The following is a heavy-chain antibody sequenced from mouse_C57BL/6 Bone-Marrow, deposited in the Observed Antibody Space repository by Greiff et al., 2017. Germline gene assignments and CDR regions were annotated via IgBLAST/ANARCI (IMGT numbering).Heavy chain of an antibody. D-gene: IGHD2-4*01. CDR3: TCYDYDVGAWFAY. CDR1: GYTFTSYW. CDR2: IYPGNSDT. J-gene: IGHJ3*01. V-gene: IGHV1-5*01. Sequence: EVQLQQSGTVLARPGASVKMSCKTSGYTFTSYWMHWVKQRPGQGLEWIGAIYPGNSDTSYNQKFKGKAKLTAVTSASTAYMELSSLTNEDSAVDYCTCYDYDVGAWFAYWGQGTLVTVSA.